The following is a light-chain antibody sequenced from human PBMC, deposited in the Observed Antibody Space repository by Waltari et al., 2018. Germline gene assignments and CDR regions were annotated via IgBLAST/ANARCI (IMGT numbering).Light chain of an antibody. V-gene: IGKV3-11*01. CDR1: QRVRSY. Sequence: EIVLTQSPATLSVSPGERATLPCRASQRVRSYLACYQQKPGQAPRFLIYDASNRATGIPARFSGSGSGTDFTLTISSLEPEDFAVYYCQQRSNWPLTFGGGTKVEIK. CDR3: QQRSNWPLT. CDR2: DAS. J-gene: IGKJ4*01.